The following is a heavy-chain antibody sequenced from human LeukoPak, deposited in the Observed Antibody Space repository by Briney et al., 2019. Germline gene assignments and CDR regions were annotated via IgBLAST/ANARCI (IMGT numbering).Heavy chain of an antibody. CDR3: AAKSERITIFGVVGYYYGMDV. Sequence: SVKVSCKASGGTFSSYAISWVRQAPGQGLEWMGGIIPIFGTANYAQKFQGRVTITADESTSTAYMELSSLRSEDTAVYYCAAKSERITIFGVVGYYYGMDVWGQGTTVTASS. D-gene: IGHD3-3*01. CDR2: IIPIFGTA. V-gene: IGHV1-69*13. J-gene: IGHJ6*02. CDR1: GGTFSSYA.